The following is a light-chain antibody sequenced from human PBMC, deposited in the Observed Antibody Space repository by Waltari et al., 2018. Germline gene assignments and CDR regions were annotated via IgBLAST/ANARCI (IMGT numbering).Light chain of an antibody. V-gene: IGKV3-11*01. CDR3: QQRGSWPLT. Sequence: EIVLTQSPDTLSLSPGARATLSCRASQSVCTYLAWYQQKSGQTPRLLIYDASNRATGIPARFSGSGSGTDFTLTISSLDPEDFAIYYCQQRGSWPLTFGGGTKLEI. CDR1: QSVCTY. J-gene: IGKJ4*01. CDR2: DAS.